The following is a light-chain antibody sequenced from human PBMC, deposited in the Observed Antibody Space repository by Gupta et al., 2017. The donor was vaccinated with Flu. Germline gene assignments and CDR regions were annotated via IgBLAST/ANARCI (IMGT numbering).Light chain of an antibody. CDR3: MQGAHWPRT. Sequence: DVVMTQSPLSLPVTLGQPASISCRSSQSLVYSDGDTYLSWFQQRPGQAPRRLIYKVSNRDSGVPDRFSGSGSGSDFTLKISRVEAEDVAVYFCMQGAHWPRTFGQGTKVTI. CDR2: KVS. V-gene: IGKV2-30*01. J-gene: IGKJ1*01. CDR1: QSLVYSDGDTY.